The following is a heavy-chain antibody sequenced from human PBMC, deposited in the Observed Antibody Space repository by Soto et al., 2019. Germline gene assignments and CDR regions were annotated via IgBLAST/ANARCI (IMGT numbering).Heavy chain of an antibody. Sequence: GASVKVSCKASGGTFSSYAISWVRQAPGQGLEWMGGIIPIFGTANYAQKFQGRVTITADESTSTAYMELSSLRSEDTAVYYCATKNGGAIVAAGTRVYLYNAMDVWGQGTTVTVSS. CDR3: ATKNGGAIVAAGTRVYLYNAMDV. CDR2: IIPIFGTA. V-gene: IGHV1-69*13. J-gene: IGHJ6*02. CDR1: GGTFSSYA. D-gene: IGHD1-26*01.